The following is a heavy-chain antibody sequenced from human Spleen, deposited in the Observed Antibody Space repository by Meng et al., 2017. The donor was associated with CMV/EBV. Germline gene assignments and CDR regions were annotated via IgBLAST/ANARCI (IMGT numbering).Heavy chain of an antibody. CDR3: SRSLGGLDC. V-gene: IGHV3-21*01. Sequence: GESLKISCAASGFTFSSYSMNWVRQAPGKGLEWVSSISSCSIYIYYADSVKRRFTISRDNAKNSLYLQMNSLRAEDAAVYYCSRSLGGLDCWGQGTLVTVSS. CDR1: GFTFSSYS. CDR2: ISSCSIYI. D-gene: IGHD4-23*01. J-gene: IGHJ4*02.